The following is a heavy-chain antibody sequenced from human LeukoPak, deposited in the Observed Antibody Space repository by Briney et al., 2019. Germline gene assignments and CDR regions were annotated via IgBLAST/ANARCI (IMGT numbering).Heavy chain of an antibody. V-gene: IGHV4-4*09. J-gene: IGHJ5*02. Sequence: SENLSLTCTVSGGSNNSYYWSWIRQPPGKGLEWIGYTHPSGNTNYSPSLKSRVTISIDTSRNQFSLKLSSVTAADTAVYYCARKAPKKGWFDPWGQGTLVTVSS. CDR1: GGSNNSYY. CDR3: ARKAPKKGWFDP. CDR2: THPSGNT.